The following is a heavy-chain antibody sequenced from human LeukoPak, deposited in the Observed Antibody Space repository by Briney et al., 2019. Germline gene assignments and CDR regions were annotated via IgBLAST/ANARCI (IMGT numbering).Heavy chain of an antibody. CDR2: IIPIFGTA. D-gene: IGHD2-2*01. J-gene: IGHJ5*02. CDR1: GYTFTGYY. V-gene: IGHV1-69*05. Sequence: SVKVSCKASGYTFTGYYMHWVRQAPGQGLEWMGRIIPIFGTANYAQKFQGRVTITTDESTSTAYMELSSLRSEDTAVYYCAGFRVVPAATNWFDPWGQGTLVTVSS. CDR3: AGFRVVPAATNWFDP.